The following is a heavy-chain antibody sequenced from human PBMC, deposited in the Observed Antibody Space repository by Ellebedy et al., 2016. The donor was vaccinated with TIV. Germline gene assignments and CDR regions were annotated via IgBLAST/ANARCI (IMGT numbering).Heavy chain of an antibody. Sequence: GESLKISCKGSGYSFTSYWISWVRQMPGKGLEWMGRIDPSDSYTNYSPSFQGHVTISADKSISTAYLQWSSLKASDTAMYYCARPYCSSTSCSPWYFDLWGRGTLVTVSS. CDR1: GYSFTSYW. CDR3: ARPYCSSTSCSPWYFDL. CDR2: IDPSDSYT. V-gene: IGHV5-10-1*01. J-gene: IGHJ2*01. D-gene: IGHD2-2*01.